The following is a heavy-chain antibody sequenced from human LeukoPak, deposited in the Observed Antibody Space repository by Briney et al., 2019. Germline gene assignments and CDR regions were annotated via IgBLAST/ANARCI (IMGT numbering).Heavy chain of an antibody. CDR2: ISYDGRRI. CDR3: ADV. V-gene: IGHV3-30*03. CDR1: GFTFNTCG. J-gene: IGHJ6*04. Sequence: GSLRLSCAASGFTFNTCGMHWVRQAPGKGLEWVAVISYDGRRIYYEDSVKGRFTISRDTSKSTLYLQMNSLRVEDTAVYGQADVWGKGTTVTVSS.